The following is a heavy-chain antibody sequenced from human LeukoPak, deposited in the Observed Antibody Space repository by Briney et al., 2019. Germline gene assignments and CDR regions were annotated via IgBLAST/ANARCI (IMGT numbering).Heavy chain of an antibody. CDR2: IYPADSTA. CDR3: ARRLYCSGGSCYGGPGGVFDY. D-gene: IGHD2-15*01. Sequence: GESLKISCKASGYSFTTYWIGWVRQMPGKGLEWMGIIYPADSTAHYSPSFQGQVTISVDKSINTAYLQWSRLKASDTAMYYCARRLYCSGGSCYGGPGGVFDYWGQGTLVTVSS. J-gene: IGHJ4*02. V-gene: IGHV5-51*01. CDR1: GYSFTTYW.